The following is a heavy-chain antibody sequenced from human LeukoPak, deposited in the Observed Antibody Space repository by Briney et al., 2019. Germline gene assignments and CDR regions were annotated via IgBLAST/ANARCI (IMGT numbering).Heavy chain of an antibody. CDR2: INHSGST. CDR1: GGSFSGDY. J-gene: IGHJ5*02. CDR3: ARVLRSYYYGSGSLGDWFDP. D-gene: IGHD3-10*01. V-gene: IGHV4-34*01. Sequence: PSETRSLTCAVYGGSFSGDYWSWIRQPPGKVLEWIGGINHSGSTNDNPSLKSRVTTSVDTSKNQFSLQLRSVTAAETAVYYCARVLRSYYYGSGSLGDWFDPWGQGTLVTVSS.